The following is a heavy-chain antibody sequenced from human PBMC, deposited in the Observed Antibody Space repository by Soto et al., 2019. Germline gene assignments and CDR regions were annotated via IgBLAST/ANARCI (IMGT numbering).Heavy chain of an antibody. CDR3: AKGDNLGPKTGYAFDP. J-gene: IGHJ5*02. D-gene: IGHD5-12*01. Sequence: SQTLSLTCAISGDSVSSNTASWNWIRQSPSRGLEWLGRTYFRSKWYNDYAVSVKSRIIINPDTSNNQFSLQLNSVTPEDTAVFFCAKGDNLGPKTGYAFDPWGQGIMVTVSS. V-gene: IGHV6-1*01. CDR1: GDSVSSNTAS. CDR2: TYFRSKWYN.